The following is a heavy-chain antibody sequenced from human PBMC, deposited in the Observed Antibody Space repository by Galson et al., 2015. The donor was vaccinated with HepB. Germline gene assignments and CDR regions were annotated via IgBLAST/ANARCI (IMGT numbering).Heavy chain of an antibody. V-gene: IGHV3-33*01. CDR1: GSTFSSHG. J-gene: IGHJ4*02. CDR3: ARYYGDYRAFDY. Sequence: SLRLSCAASGSTFSSHGMHWVRQAPGKGLEWVALIWFDGSKDYYADSVKGRFTISRDNSKNTLYLQMNSLRAEDTAVYYCARYYGDYRAFDYWGQGTPVTVSS. D-gene: IGHD4-17*01. CDR2: IWFDGSKD.